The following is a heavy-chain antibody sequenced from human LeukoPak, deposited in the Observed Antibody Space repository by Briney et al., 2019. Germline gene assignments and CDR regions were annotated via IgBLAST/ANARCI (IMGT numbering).Heavy chain of an antibody. CDR3: AKGDGDYIGAAFDI. Sequence: GGSLRLSCAASGFTFNTYAMSWVRQAPGKGLEWVSSISGGDVSTSYADSVKGRFTISRDSSKDTLYLEMDSLRAEDTAVYYCAKGDGDYIGAAFDIWGQGTMVTVSS. D-gene: IGHD4-17*01. CDR1: GFTFNTYA. V-gene: IGHV3-23*01. CDR2: ISGGDVST. J-gene: IGHJ3*02.